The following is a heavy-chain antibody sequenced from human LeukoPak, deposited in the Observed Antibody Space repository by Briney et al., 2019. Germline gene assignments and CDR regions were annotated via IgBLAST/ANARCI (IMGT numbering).Heavy chain of an antibody. CDR3: ARGMPPFYDSSPDEGFDY. V-gene: IGHV1-2*04. Sequence: GVSVKVSCKASGYTFTGYYMHWVRQAPGQGLEWMGWINPNSGGTNYAQKFQGWVTMTRDTSISTAYMELSSLRSEDTAVYYCARGMPPFYDSSPDEGFDYWGQGTLVTVSS. D-gene: IGHD3-22*01. CDR1: GYTFTGYY. J-gene: IGHJ4*02. CDR2: INPNSGGT.